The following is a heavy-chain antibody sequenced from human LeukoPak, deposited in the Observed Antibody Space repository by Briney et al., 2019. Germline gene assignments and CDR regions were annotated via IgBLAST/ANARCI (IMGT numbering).Heavy chain of an antibody. CDR1: GGSISSHY. V-gene: IGHV4-59*11. Sequence: SETLSLTCTVFGGSISSHYWSWIRQPPGKGPEWIGYIDYSGSTNYNPSLKSRVTISVDTSKNQFSLNLSSVTAADTAVYYCARGHYYDTSGDYWGQGTLVTVSS. D-gene: IGHD3-22*01. CDR2: IDYSGST. J-gene: IGHJ4*02. CDR3: ARGHYYDTSGDY.